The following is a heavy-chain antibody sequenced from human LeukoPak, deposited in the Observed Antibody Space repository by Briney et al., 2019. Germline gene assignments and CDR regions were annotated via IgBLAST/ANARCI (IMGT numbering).Heavy chain of an antibody. CDR1: GYTFTSYY. D-gene: IGHD4-17*01. V-gene: IGHV1-46*01. CDR2: INPSGGST. Sequence: ASVKVSCKASGYTFTSYYMHWVRQAPGQGLEWMGIINPSGGSTSFAQKFQDRATMNRDTSTSTVYMELSSLRSEDTAVYYCARDSAHGDYVAFDYWGQGTLVTVSS. J-gene: IGHJ4*02. CDR3: ARDSAHGDYVAFDY.